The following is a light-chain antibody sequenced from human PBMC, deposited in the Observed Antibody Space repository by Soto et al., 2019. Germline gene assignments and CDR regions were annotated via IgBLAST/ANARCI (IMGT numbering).Light chain of an antibody. Sequence: DFQMTQSPSTLSASVGDRVTITCRASQSISTWLAWYQQKPGRAPKLLMFDASNLQSGVPSRFSGSGSGTEFTLTISSLQPEDFATYYCQQYESYSPLTFGGGTKVDIK. CDR2: DAS. V-gene: IGKV1-5*01. CDR1: QSISTW. J-gene: IGKJ4*01. CDR3: QQYESYSPLT.